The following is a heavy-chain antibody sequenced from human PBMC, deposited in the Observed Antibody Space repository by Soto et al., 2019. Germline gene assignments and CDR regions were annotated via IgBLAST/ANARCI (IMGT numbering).Heavy chain of an antibody. CDR3: ARSLDYYDSSGYSFDY. CDR1: GGSISSYY. V-gene: IGHV4-59*01. CDR2: IYYSGST. J-gene: IGHJ4*02. Sequence: SETLSLTCTVSGGSISSYYWSWIRQPPGKGLEWIGYIYYSGSTNYNPSLKSRVTISVDTSKNQFSLKLSSVTAADTAVYYCARSLDYYDSSGYSFDYWGQGTLVTSPQ. D-gene: IGHD3-22*01.